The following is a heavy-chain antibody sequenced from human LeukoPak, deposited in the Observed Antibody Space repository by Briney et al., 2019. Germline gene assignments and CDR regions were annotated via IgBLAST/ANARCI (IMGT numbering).Heavy chain of an antibody. Sequence: GGSLRLSCVASGFTFSNYKMNWVRQAPGTGLEWVSYISSTSSTIYYADSVKGRFTISRDKAKNSLSLQMNSLRDEDTAVYCCARDLQSGTSSAFDHWGQGTLVIVSS. CDR3: ARDLQSGTSSAFDH. V-gene: IGHV3-48*02. CDR1: GFTFSNYK. D-gene: IGHD1-1*01. CDR2: ISSTSSTI. J-gene: IGHJ4*02.